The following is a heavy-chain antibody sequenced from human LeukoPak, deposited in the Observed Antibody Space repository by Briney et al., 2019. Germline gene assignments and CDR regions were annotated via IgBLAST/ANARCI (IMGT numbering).Heavy chain of an antibody. CDR3: AKRGSAWDLDY. CDR2: IWYDGSNK. J-gene: IGHJ4*02. D-gene: IGHD6-25*01. CDR1: GFTFSSYG. V-gene: IGHV3-33*06. Sequence: PGRSLRLSCAASGFTFSSYGMHWVRQAPGKGLEWVAVIWYDGSNKYYADSVKGRFTISRDNSQNTLYLQLNSLRAEDTAVYYCAKRGSAWDLDYWGQGTLVTASS.